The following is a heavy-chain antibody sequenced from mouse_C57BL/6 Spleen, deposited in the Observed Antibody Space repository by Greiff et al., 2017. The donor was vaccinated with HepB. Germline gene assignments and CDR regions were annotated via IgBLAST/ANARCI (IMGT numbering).Heavy chain of an antibody. D-gene: IGHD2-4*01. J-gene: IGHJ2*01. CDR1: GYSITSGYY. CDR2: ISYDGSN. CDR3: ARDSDDYDGYYFDY. V-gene: IGHV3-6*01. Sequence: EVHLVESGPGLVKPSQSLSLTCSVTGYSITSGYYWNWIRQFPGNKLEWMGYISYDGSNNYNPSLKNRISITRDTSKNQFFLKLNSVTTEDTATYYCARDSDDYDGYYFDYWGQGTTLTVSS.